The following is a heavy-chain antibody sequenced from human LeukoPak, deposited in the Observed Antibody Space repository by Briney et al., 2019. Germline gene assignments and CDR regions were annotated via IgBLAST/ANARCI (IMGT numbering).Heavy chain of an antibody. CDR3: ARPPYYGSGSYYSGPRDDAFDI. J-gene: IGHJ3*02. CDR2: IYPGDSDT. CDR1: GYSFTSYW. V-gene: IGHV5-51*01. Sequence: GESLKISCKGSGYSFTSYWIDWVRQMPGKGLEWMGIIYPGDSDTRYSPSFQGQVTISADKSINTAYLQWSSLTASDTAMYYCARPPYYGSGSYYSGPRDDAFDIWGQGTMVTVSS. D-gene: IGHD3-10*01.